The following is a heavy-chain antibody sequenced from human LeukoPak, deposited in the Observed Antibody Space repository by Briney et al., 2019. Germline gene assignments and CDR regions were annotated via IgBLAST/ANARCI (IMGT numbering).Heavy chain of an antibody. V-gene: IGHV3-23*01. J-gene: IGHJ4*02. CDR3: AGGSTEDIYAYAD. Sequence: SGGSLRLSCAAPGFTFNNYAMTWVRQAPGKGLDWVSSITTSGDSTNYADSVKGRFTISRDNSKNTLYLHMNSLRAEDTAVYYCAGGSTEDIYAYADWGQGSLVTVSS. CDR2: ITTSGDST. CDR1: GFTFNNYA. D-gene: IGHD5-18*01.